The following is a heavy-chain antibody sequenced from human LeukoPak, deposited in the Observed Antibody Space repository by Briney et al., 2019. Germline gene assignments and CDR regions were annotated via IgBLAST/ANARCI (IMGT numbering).Heavy chain of an antibody. CDR3: ARTDAFDV. CDR2: ISSGSDST. Sequence: GGSLRLSCAASGFTFSSYSMNWVRQAPGRGLEWVSYISSGSDSTYYADSVKGRFTISRDNARKSLYLQMNSLRAEDTAVYYCARTDAFDVWGQGTMVTVSS. V-gene: IGHV3-48*01. CDR1: GFTFSSYS. J-gene: IGHJ3*01.